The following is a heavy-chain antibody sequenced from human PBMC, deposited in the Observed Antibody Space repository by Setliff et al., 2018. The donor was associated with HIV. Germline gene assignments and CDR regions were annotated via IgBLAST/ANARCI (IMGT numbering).Heavy chain of an antibody. CDR3: AREHSTTWPYFDF. V-gene: IGHV1-18*01. CDR2: ISAYNGNT. Sequence: GASVKVSCKASGYTFTSYGISWVRQAPGQGLEWMGWISAYNGNTTYAQKLQGRVTMTTDTSTSTAYMELRNLRSDDTALYFCAREHSTTWPYFDFWGQGTLVTVSS. J-gene: IGHJ4*02. D-gene: IGHD6-13*01. CDR1: GYTFTSYG.